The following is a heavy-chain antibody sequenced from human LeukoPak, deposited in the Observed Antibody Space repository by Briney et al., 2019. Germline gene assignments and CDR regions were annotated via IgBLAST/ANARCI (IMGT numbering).Heavy chain of an antibody. D-gene: IGHD3-3*01. Sequence: PSETLSLTCTVSGGSISSGSYYWSWIRQPAGTGLEWIGRIYTSGSTNYNPSLKSRVTISVDTSKNQFSLKLSSVTAADTAVYYCARDGRDFWSGSPKYFDYWGQGTLVTVSS. CDR2: IYTSGST. CDR3: ARDGRDFWSGSPKYFDY. V-gene: IGHV4-61*02. J-gene: IGHJ4*02. CDR1: GGSISSGSYY.